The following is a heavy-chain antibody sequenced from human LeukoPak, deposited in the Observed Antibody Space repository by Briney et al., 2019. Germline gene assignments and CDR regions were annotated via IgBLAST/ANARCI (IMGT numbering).Heavy chain of an antibody. CDR3: ARGRDRSKAGDH. Sequence: MTSETLSLTCAVYGGSCDDYYCSWIRQPPGKGLEWIGEIHPHGIFYYNSSLTSRVTISIDTSKSQFSLRLTSVTAADTAFYYCARGRDRSKAGDHWGQGSLVTVSS. J-gene: IGHJ4*02. D-gene: IGHD5-24*01. CDR2: IHPHGIF. CDR1: GGSCDDYY. V-gene: IGHV4-34*01.